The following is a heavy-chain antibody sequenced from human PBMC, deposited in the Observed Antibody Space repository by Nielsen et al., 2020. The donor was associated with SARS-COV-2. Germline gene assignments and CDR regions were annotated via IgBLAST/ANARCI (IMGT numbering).Heavy chain of an antibody. CDR2: MNPNSGNT. J-gene: IGHJ4*02. CDR1: GYTFTSYD. D-gene: IGHD4-17*01. CDR3: ARVSVTNEGGDY. V-gene: IGHV1-8*01. Sequence: ASVKVSCKASGYTFTSYDINWVRQATGQGLEWMGWMNPNSGNTGYAQKFQGRVTMTRNTSISTAYMELSSLRSEDTAVYYCARVSVTNEGGDYWGQGTLVTVSS.